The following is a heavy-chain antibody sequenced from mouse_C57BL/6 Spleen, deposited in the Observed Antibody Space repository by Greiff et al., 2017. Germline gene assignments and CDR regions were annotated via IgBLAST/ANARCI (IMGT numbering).Heavy chain of an antibody. CDR1: GFSLTSYG. D-gene: IGHD2-12*01. CDR2: IWSGGST. J-gene: IGHJ4*01. V-gene: IGHV2-2*01. Sequence: VHLVESGPGLVQPSQSLSITCTVSGFSLTSYGVHWVRQSPGKGLEWLGVIWSGGSTDYNAAFISRLSISKDNSKSQVFFKMNSLQADDTAIYYCASAYYRHAMDYWGQGTSVTVSS. CDR3: ASAYYRHAMDY.